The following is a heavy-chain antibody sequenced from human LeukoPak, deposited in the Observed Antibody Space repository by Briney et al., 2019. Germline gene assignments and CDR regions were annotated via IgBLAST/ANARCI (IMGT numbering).Heavy chain of an antibody. CDR1: GFTFSNYW. CDR3: AKDREIYGSGRYYKGS. CDR2: INSDGNTT. V-gene: IGHV3-74*01. D-gene: IGHD3-10*01. Sequence: GGSLRLSCAASGFTFSNYWMHWVRQAPGEGLMWVSRINSDGNTTTYADSVRGRFTISRDNSKNTLYLQMNSLRAEDTAVYYCAKDREIYGSGRYYKGSWGQGTLVTVSS. J-gene: IGHJ5*02.